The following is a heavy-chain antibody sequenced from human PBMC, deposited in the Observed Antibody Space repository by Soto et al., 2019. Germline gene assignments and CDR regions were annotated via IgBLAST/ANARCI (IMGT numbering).Heavy chain of an antibody. CDR3: ARTGCSGGSCYSIGWFDP. CDR2: SYHSGST. J-gene: IGHJ5*02. D-gene: IGHD2-15*01. CDR1: GGSISRSHR. V-gene: IGHV4-4*03. Sequence: PQTLSLTCAVPGGSISRSHRWTWVSQPPGKGLEWSGESYHSGSTNYNPSLKSRVTISVDKSKNQFSLKLSSVTAADTAVYYCARTGCSGGSCYSIGWFDPWGQGTLVTVS.